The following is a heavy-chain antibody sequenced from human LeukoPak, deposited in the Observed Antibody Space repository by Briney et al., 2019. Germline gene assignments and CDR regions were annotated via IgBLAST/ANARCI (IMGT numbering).Heavy chain of an antibody. D-gene: IGHD6-13*01. V-gene: IGHV4-61*02. CDR1: GGSISGDNYY. Sequence: PSETLSLTCTVYGGSISGDNYYWSWIRQPAGKGLEWIGRISTSGSTSYNPSLKSRVTISVDMPKNQFSLKVSSVTAADTAVYYCARGGFPGYSTSWFYWGQGTLVTVSS. J-gene: IGHJ4*02. CDR3: ARGGFPGYSTSWFY. CDR2: ISTSGST.